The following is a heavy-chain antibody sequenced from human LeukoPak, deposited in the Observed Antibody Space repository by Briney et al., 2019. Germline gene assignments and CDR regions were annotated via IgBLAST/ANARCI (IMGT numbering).Heavy chain of an antibody. Sequence: PSETLSLTCTVSGGSVRSSSYYWSWIRQPPGKGLEWIGYIYYSGSTNYNPSLKSRVTISVDTSKNQFSLKLSSVTAADTAVYYCERHDRLAAAGDFDYWGQGTLVTVSS. CDR1: GGSVRSSSYY. CDR3: ERHDRLAAAGDFDY. D-gene: IGHD6-13*01. V-gene: IGHV4-61*01. J-gene: IGHJ4*02. CDR2: IYYSGST.